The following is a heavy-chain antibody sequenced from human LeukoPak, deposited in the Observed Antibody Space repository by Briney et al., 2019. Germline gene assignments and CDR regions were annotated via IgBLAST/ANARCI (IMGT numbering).Heavy chain of an antibody. D-gene: IGHD2-2*03. Sequence: GGSLRLSCAASGFTFSSYGMHWVRQAPGKGLEWVAFIRYDGSNKYYADSVKGRFTISRDNSKNTLYLQMNSLRAEDTAVYYCAKDGGYCNSTSCHYYYYMDVWGKGTTVTVSS. CDR3: AKDGGYCNSTSCHYYYYMDV. CDR1: GFTFSSYG. CDR2: IRYDGSNK. V-gene: IGHV3-30*02. J-gene: IGHJ6*03.